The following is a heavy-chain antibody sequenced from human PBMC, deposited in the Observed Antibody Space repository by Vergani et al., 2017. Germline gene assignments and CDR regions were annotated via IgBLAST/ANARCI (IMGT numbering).Heavy chain of an antibody. Sequence: EVQLLESGGGLVQPGGSLRLSCAASGFTFSSYAMSWVRQAPGKGLEWVSAISGSGGSTYYADSVKGRFTISRDNSKNTLYLKMNSLRAEDTAVYYCAKDRTRGVVVPGDCWGQGTLVTVSS. CDR2: ISGSGGST. CDR1: GFTFSSYA. J-gene: IGHJ4*02. D-gene: IGHD2-2*01. V-gene: IGHV3-23*01. CDR3: AKDRTRGVVVPGDC.